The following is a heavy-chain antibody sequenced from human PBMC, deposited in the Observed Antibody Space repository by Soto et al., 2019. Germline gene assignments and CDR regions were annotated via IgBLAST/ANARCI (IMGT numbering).Heavy chain of an antibody. J-gene: IGHJ4*02. Sequence: PSETLSLTCAVSGGSISSGGYSWSWIRQPPGKGMEWIGYIYHSGSTYYNPSLKSRVTISVDRSKNQFSLKLSSVTAADTAVYYCARGRYYDSSGYRSLALLDYWGQGTLVTVSS. D-gene: IGHD3-22*01. CDR1: GGSISSGGYS. V-gene: IGHV4-30-2*01. CDR2: IYHSGST. CDR3: ARGRYYDSSGYRSLALLDY.